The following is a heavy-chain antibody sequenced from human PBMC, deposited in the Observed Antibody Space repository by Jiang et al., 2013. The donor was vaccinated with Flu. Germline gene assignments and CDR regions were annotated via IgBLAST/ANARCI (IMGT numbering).Heavy chain of an antibody. J-gene: IGHJ3*02. V-gene: IGHV1-69*01. D-gene: IGHD2-15*01. Sequence: SGAEVKKPGSSVKVSCKASGGTFSSYAISWVRQAPGQGLEWMGGIIPIFGTANYAQKFQGRVTITADESTSTAYMELSSLRSEDTAVYYCARVVPENCSGGSCLHDAFDIWGQGTMVTVSS. CDR2: IIPIFGTA. CDR3: ARVVPENCSGGSCLHDAFDI. CDR1: GGTFSSYA.